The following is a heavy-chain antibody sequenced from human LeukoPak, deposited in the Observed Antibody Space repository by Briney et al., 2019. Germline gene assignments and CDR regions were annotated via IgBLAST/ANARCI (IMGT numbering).Heavy chain of an antibody. CDR2: ISWDGGST. D-gene: IGHD2-2*01. CDR3: SKGLGYCSSTSCDAGGAFDY. CDR1: GFTFDDYA. J-gene: IGHJ4*02. Sequence: GGSLRLSCAASGFTFDDYAMHWVRQAPGKGLEWVSVISWDGGSTYYADSVKGRFTISRDNSKNSLYLQMNSLRAEDTALYYCSKGLGYCSSTSCDAGGAFDYWGQGTLVTVSS. V-gene: IGHV3-43D*04.